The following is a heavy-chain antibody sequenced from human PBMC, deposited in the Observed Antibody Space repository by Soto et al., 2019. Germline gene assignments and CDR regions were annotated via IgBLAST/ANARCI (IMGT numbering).Heavy chain of an antibody. CDR2: IGSESIAI. V-gene: IGHV3-23*01. D-gene: IGHD6-13*01. Sequence: EVQLLESGGGLVQPGGSLRLSCAASGFTFSNYAVTWIRQAPGKGLEWVSVIGSESIAIHYADSVKGRFTISRDNSKNTLYLQMNSLRAEDSATYYCAKYSATGASRYLDFWGQGNLVTVSS. CDR3: AKYSATGASRYLDF. J-gene: IGHJ4*02. CDR1: GFTFSNYA.